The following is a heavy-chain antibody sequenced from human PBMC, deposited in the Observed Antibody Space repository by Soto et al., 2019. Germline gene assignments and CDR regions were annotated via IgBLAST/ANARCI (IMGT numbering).Heavy chain of an antibody. J-gene: IGHJ4*02. CDR1: GYTFTSYG. D-gene: IGHD4-17*01. CDR3: GRDVPRAAKRYYGLPFEGFDY. V-gene: IGHV1-18*01. CDR2: ISAYNGNT. Sequence: ASVKVSCKASGYTFTSYGISWVRQAPGQGLEWMGWISAYNGNTNYAQKLQGRVTMTTDTSTSTAYMELRSLRSDDTAVYYCGRDVPRAAKRYYGLPFEGFDYWGQGTLVTVSS.